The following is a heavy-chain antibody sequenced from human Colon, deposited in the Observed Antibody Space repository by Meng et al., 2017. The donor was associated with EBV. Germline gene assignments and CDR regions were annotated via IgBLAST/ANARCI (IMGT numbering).Heavy chain of an antibody. J-gene: IGHJ5*02. Sequence: QVPLQESGPGPVQPSQTLSLTCTVSCGSISSGDYYWSWIRQPPGKGLEWIGYIYYSGSTYSNASLKSRVTISIDRSKNQFSLKLSSVTAADTAVYYCARDRKHYGERGWFDPLGQGTLVTVSS. CDR2: IYYSGST. V-gene: IGHV4-30-4*01. CDR1: CGSISSGDYY. D-gene: IGHD4-17*01. CDR3: ARDRKHYGERGWFDP.